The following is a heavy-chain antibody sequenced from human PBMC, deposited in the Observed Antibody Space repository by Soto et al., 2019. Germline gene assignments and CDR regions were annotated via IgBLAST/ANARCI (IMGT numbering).Heavy chain of an antibody. CDR3: ARDGQFDYEGYFDY. V-gene: IGHV3-30-3*01. D-gene: IGHD4-17*01. Sequence: QVQLVESGGGVVQPGRSLRLSCAASGFTFSSYAMHWVRQAPGKGLEWVAVISYDGSNKYYAVSVKGRFTISRDNSKNTLYLQMNSLRAEDMAVYYCARDGQFDYEGYFDYWGQGTLVTVSS. J-gene: IGHJ4*02. CDR1: GFTFSSYA. CDR2: ISYDGSNK.